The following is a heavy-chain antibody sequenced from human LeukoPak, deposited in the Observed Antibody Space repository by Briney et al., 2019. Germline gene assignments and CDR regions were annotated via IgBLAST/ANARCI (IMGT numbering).Heavy chain of an antibody. J-gene: IGHJ4*02. CDR3: ARANSFDSSGYYFDY. V-gene: IGHV3-49*03. CDR1: GFTFGNYA. Sequence: GGSLRLSCTASGFTFGNYALSWFRQAPGKGLEWVAFIRSKTYRGTTEYAASVKGRIAISRDDSKSIAYLQMNSLKTEDTAVYYCARANSFDSSGYYFDYWGQGTLVTVSS. D-gene: IGHD3-22*01. CDR2: IRSKTYRGTT.